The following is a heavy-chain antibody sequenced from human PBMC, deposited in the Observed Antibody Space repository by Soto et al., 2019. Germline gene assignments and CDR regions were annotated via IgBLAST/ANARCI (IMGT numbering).Heavy chain of an antibody. Sequence: GGSLRLSCAASGFTFSSYWMSWVRQAPGKGLEWVANIKQDGSEKYYVDSVKGRFTISRDNAKNSLYLQMNSLRAEDTAVYYCARSPKIAVAAYYYYGMDVWGQGTTVTVYS. J-gene: IGHJ6*02. CDR2: IKQDGSEK. CDR1: GFTFSSYW. D-gene: IGHD6-19*01. CDR3: ARSPKIAVAAYYYYGMDV. V-gene: IGHV3-7*03.